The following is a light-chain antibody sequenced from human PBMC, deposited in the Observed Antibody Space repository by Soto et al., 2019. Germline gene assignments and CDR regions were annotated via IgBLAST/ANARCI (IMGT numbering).Light chain of an antibody. CDR2: GAS. J-gene: IGKJ1*01. Sequence: EIVLTQSPGTLSLSPGERATLSCRASQSVSSSYLAWYQQKPGQAPRLLIYGASTRATGIPARFSGSGSGTEFTLTISSLQSEAFAVYYCQHYNYWPPKTFGQVTKVEIK. CDR1: QSVSSSY. V-gene: IGKV3-15*01. CDR3: QHYNYWPPKT.